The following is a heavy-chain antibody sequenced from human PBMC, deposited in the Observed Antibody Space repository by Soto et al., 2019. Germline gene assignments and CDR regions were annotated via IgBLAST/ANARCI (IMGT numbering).Heavy chain of an antibody. Sequence: PGASLKISWKGAGSSFTSYWIVWVRQMPGKRQEWMGIIYPGDSDTRYSTSFQGQVTISADKSITTAYLQWSSLKASDTAMYYCARRFDFWSGSGSYYYGLDVWGQGTTVTVSS. D-gene: IGHD3-3*01. V-gene: IGHV5-51*01. CDR3: ARRFDFWSGSGSYYYGLDV. CDR2: IYPGDSDT. CDR1: GSSFTSYW. J-gene: IGHJ6*02.